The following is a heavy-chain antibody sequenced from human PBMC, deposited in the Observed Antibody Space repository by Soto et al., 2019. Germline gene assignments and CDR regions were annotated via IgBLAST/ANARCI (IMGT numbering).Heavy chain of an antibody. J-gene: IGHJ4*02. CDR1: GLTFGSRA. D-gene: IGHD3-10*01. CDR2: ITDTGGDA. V-gene: IGHV3-23*01. CDR3: ARGSTDSYPGSRIFDF. Sequence: GGSLRLSCVASGLTFGSRAMSWVRQAPGEGLQWVSTITDTGGDAKYADSVRGRFVISRDNSKKTLYLQITSLTAEDSDMYFCARGSTDSYPGSRIFDFWGRGTLVTVYS.